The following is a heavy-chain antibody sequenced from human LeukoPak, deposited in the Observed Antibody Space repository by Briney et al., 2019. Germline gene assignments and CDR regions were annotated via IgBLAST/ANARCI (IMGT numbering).Heavy chain of an antibody. CDR2: IYYSGST. D-gene: IGHD3-10*01. V-gene: IGHV4-31*03. CDR1: GGSISSGGYY. Sequence: PSQTLSLTCTVSGGSISSGGYYWSWIRQHPGTGLEWIGYIYYSGSTYYNPSLKSRVTISVDTSKNQFSLKLSSVTAADTAVYYCARDHFGELIPWGQGTLVTVSS. J-gene: IGHJ5*02. CDR3: ARDHFGELIP.